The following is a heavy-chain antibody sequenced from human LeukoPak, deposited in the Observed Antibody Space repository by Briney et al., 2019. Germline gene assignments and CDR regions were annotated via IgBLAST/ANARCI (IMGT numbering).Heavy chain of an antibody. V-gene: IGHV4-31*03. D-gene: IGHD2-2*01. CDR2: IYYSGST. CDR3: ARARDIVVSSNIYYFDY. J-gene: IGHJ4*02. CDR1: GDSISSGGYY. Sequence: SGTLSLTCTVSGDSISSGGYYWNWIRQHPGKGLEWIGFIYYSGSTYHNPSLKGRVSIPVDTSKKQFSLKLSSVTAADTAVYYCARARDIVVSSNIYYFDYWGQGTPVTVSS.